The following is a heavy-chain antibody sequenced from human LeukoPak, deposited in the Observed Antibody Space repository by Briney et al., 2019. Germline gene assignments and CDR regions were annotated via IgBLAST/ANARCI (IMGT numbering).Heavy chain of an antibody. J-gene: IGHJ4*02. CDR3: ASDGDRWFNY. CDR1: GLPHSDYY. Sequence: KSGGSVSLLCGAWGLPHSDYYMSWLRRPPGKGVEWVSYNSSSGSTIDYADSVKGRFNISRELDKNSLYLQVNSLRAEDTAVDYCASDGDRWFNYCWQGTLVVVSS. CDR2: NSSSGSTI. V-gene: IGHV3-11*01. D-gene: IGHD7-27*01.